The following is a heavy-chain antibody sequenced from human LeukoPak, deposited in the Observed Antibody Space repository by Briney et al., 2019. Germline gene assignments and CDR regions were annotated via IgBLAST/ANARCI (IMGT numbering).Heavy chain of an antibody. J-gene: IGHJ3*02. Sequence: ASVKVSCKASGYTFTSYAMHWVRQAPGQGLEWMGWINAGNGNTKYSQKFQGRVTIIRDTSATTTYMELSSLRSEDTAVYYCARVGYYYDSSDYLKSRDVRSYIAFDIWGQGTMVTVPS. CDR3: ARVGYYYDSSDYLKSRDVRSYIAFDI. D-gene: IGHD3-22*01. V-gene: IGHV1-3*01. CDR2: INAGNGNT. CDR1: GYTFTSYA.